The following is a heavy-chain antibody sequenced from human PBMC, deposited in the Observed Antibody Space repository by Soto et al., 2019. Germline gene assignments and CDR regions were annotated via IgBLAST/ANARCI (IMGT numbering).Heavy chain of an antibody. CDR3: ATGVRGTYGRFDP. CDR1: GFPFRRSW. V-gene: IGHV3-74*01. Sequence: EVQLVESGGDLVQPGGSLRLSCAASGFPFRRSWMHWFRQAPGKGLVWVSRINSGGTTSYYADSVNGRFTIARDNAKHTLSLQMNSLRVDDTAVYFCATGVRGTYGRFDPWCQGNLVSVSS. J-gene: IGHJ5*02. D-gene: IGHD1-26*01. CDR2: INSGGTTS.